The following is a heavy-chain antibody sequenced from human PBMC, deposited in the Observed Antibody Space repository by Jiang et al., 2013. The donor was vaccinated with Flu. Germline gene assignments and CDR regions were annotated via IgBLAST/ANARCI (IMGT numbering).Heavy chain of an antibody. D-gene: IGHD5-24*01. J-gene: IGHJ4*02. V-gene: IGHV4-59*08. Sequence: CTVSGGSISTYYWSWIRQSPGKGLEWIGYIYYSGSTNYNPSLKSRVTISVDTSKNQFSLRLRSVTAADTAMYYCARQGRDGYKVDYWGQGTLVTVSS. CDR1: GGSISTYY. CDR3: ARQGRDGYKVDY. CDR2: IYYSGST.